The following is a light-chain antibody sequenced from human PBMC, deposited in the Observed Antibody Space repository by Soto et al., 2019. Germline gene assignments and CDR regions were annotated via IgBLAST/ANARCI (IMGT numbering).Light chain of an antibody. J-gene: IGLJ1*01. Sequence: SCELTQPPSGSGAPGRTARITCGGNNIGSKSVHWYQQKPGQAPVLVIYYDSDRPSGIPERFSGSNSGNTATLTISRVEAGDEADYYCQVWDSSSDHYVFGTGTKVTVL. V-gene: IGLV3-21*04. CDR2: YDS. CDR1: NIGSKS. CDR3: QVWDSSSDHYV.